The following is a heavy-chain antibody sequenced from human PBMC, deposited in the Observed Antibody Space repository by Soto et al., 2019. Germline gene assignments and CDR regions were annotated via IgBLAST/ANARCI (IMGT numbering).Heavy chain of an antibody. V-gene: IGHV1-18*01. Sequence: GHLVQSGAEVKKPGASVKVSCKASGYTFTRYGISWVRQAPGQGLEWMGWISGYNGDTNYAQNHQDRVTMTIDTYTNTAYMERRSLTSDDTAVYYCAKNGQPPYYYYGLDVWGQGTTVTVSS. CDR3: AKNGQPPYYYYGLDV. D-gene: IGHD2-8*01. CDR1: GYTFTRYG. J-gene: IGHJ6*02. CDR2: ISGYNGDT.